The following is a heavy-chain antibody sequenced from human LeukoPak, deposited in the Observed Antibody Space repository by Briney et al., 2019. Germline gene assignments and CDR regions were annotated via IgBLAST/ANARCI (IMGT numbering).Heavy chain of an antibody. Sequence: PSETLSLTCAVYGGSFSGYYWSWIRQPPGKGLEWIGEINHSGSTNYNPSLKSRVTISVDTSKNQFSLKLSSVTAADTAVYYCARLIVGATYFDHWGQGTLVTVSS. CDR3: ARLIVGATYFDH. CDR2: INHSGST. V-gene: IGHV4-34*01. J-gene: IGHJ4*02. D-gene: IGHD1-26*01. CDR1: GGSFSGYY.